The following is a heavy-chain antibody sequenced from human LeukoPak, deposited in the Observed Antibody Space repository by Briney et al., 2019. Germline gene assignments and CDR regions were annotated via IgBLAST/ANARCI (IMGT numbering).Heavy chain of an antibody. Sequence: GASVEVSCKASGYTFTSYGISWVRQAPGQGLEWMGWISAYNGNTNYAQKFQGGVTMTTDTSTSTAYMDLRSLRSDDTAVYYCARVIAVAGTSWFDPWGQGTLVTVSS. J-gene: IGHJ5*02. D-gene: IGHD6-19*01. CDR1: GYTFTSYG. CDR3: ARVIAVAGTSWFDP. V-gene: IGHV1-18*01. CDR2: ISAYNGNT.